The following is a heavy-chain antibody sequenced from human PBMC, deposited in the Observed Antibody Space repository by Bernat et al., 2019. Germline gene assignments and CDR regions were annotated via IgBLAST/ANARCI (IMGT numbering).Heavy chain of an antibody. J-gene: IGHJ6*02. D-gene: IGHD3-16*01. CDR3: ARDDLNYGEWIEYGMDV. V-gene: IGHV4-59*01. Sequence: QVQLQESGPGLVKPSETLSLTCTVSGGSISSYYWSWIRQPPGKGLEWIGYIYYSGSTNYNPSLKSRVTISVDTSKNQFSLKLSSVTAVDTAVYYCARDDLNYGEWIEYGMDVWGQGTTVTVSS. CDR2: IYYSGST. CDR1: GGSISSYY.